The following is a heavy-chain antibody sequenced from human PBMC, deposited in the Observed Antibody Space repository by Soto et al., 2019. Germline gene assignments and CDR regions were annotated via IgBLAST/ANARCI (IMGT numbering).Heavy chain of an antibody. CDR3: ARAGAALVRGSIGGFDY. V-gene: IGHV4-34*01. CDR1: DGAFNGYY. CDR2: INHSGTV. Sequence: QVHLQQWGAGLLKPSETLSLTCAVNDGAFNGYYWTWIRQSPGKGLQWIGEINHSGTVDYNPSLKSRVTFSIDTSKKQFSLTLTSVTAADTAVYYCARAGAALVRGSIGGFDYWGQGTLVTVSS. D-gene: IGHD3-10*01. J-gene: IGHJ4*02.